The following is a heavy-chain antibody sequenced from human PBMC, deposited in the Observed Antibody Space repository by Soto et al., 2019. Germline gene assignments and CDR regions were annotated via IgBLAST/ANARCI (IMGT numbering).Heavy chain of an antibody. CDR1: GFTFSSYA. CDR3: ARDPGKGYYYYGMDV. J-gene: IGHJ6*02. CDR2: ISYDGSNK. Sequence: GGSLRLSCAASGFTFSSYAMHWGRQAPGKGLEWVAVISYDGSNKYYADSVKGRFTISRDNSKNTLYLQMNSLRAEDTAVYYCARDPGKGYYYYGMDVWGQGTTVTVSS. V-gene: IGHV3-30-3*01.